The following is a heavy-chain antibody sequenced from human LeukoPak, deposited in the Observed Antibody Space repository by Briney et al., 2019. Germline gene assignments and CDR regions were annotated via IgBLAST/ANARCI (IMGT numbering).Heavy chain of an antibody. CDR3: ARVVSSGSSYGWFDP. J-gene: IGHJ5*02. CDR1: GYTFTGYY. V-gene: IGHV1-69*13. D-gene: IGHD1-26*01. Sequence: GASVKVSCKASGYTFTGYYMHWVRQAPGQGLEWMGGIIPIFGTANYAQKFQGRVTITADESTSTAYMELSSLRSEDTAVYYCARVVSSGSSYGWFDPWGQGTLVTVSS. CDR2: IIPIFGTA.